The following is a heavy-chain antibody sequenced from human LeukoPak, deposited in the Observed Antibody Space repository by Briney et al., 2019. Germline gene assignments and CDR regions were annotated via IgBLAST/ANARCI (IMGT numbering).Heavy chain of an antibody. CDR2: ISSSGTTI. V-gene: IGHV3-48*03. CDR3: ARDLIRGFDY. J-gene: IGHJ4*02. D-gene: IGHD3-16*01. Sequence: GGSLRLSCAASGFTFSSYAMSWVRQAPGKGLEWISYISSSGTTIYYADSVKGRFTISRDNRKNSLHLQMNSLRAEDTAVYYCARDLIRGFDYWGQGVLVTVSS. CDR1: GFTFSSYA.